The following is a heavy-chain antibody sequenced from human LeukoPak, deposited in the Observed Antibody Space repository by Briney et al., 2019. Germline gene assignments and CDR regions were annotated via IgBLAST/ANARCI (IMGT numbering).Heavy chain of an antibody. CDR3: ARDPEWFGELSCAFDI. D-gene: IGHD3-10*01. Sequence: SESLSLTCAVYGASFSGYYWSWVRQPRGKGLEWLGEINNGGSTNYNPSLKSRVNIPEDKSKKQLSLKLSSVTGADTAVYYCARDPEWFGELSCAFDIWGQGTMVSVSS. J-gene: IGHJ3*02. CDR1: GASFSGYY. V-gene: IGHV4-34*01. CDR2: INNGGST.